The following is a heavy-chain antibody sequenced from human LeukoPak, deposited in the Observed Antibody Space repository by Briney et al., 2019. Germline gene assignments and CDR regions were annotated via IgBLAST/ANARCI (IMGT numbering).Heavy chain of an antibody. CDR3: ARELKEGIAAAGTFDY. CDR1: GGSFSGYY. CDR2: IYHSGST. Sequence: SETLSLTCAVYGGSFSGYYWSWIRQPPGKGLEWIGSIYHSGSTYYNPSLKSRVTISVDTSKNQFSLKLSSVTAADTAVYYCARELKEGIAAAGTFDYWGQGTLVTVSS. J-gene: IGHJ4*02. V-gene: IGHV4-34*01. D-gene: IGHD6-13*01.